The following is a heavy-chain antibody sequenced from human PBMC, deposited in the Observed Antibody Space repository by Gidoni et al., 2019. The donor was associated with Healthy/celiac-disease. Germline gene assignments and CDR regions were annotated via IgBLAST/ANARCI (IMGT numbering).Heavy chain of an antibody. J-gene: IGHJ4*02. CDR3: AHSMGYSVTFDY. D-gene: IGHD5-18*01. Sequence: QITLKESGPTLVKPTQTLTLTCTFSGFSLSTSGVGVGWIRQPPGKALEWLALIYWNDDKRYGPSLKSRLTITKDTSKNQVVLIMTNMDPVDTATYYCAHSMGYSVTFDYWGQGTLVTVSS. V-gene: IGHV2-5*01. CDR1: GFSLSTSGVG. CDR2: IYWNDDK.